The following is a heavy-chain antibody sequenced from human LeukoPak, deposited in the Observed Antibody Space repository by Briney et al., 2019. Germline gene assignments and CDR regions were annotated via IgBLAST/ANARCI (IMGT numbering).Heavy chain of an antibody. D-gene: IGHD4/OR15-4a*01. V-gene: IGHV3-11*04. J-gene: IGHJ3*02. CDR1: GFTFSDYY. CDR2: ISSSGSII. CDR3: AREGALPNAFDI. Sequence: GGSLRLSCAASGFTFSDYYMSWIRQAPGKGLEWISYISSSGSIIYYAESVKGRFTMSRDNAKRSMHLQMNSLRDEDTAMYYCAREGALPNAFDIWGQGTMVTVSS.